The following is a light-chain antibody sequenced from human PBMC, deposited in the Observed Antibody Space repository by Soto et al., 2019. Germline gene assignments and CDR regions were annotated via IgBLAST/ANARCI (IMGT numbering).Light chain of an antibody. V-gene: IGLV1-44*01. CDR3: GTWDDNGHKYV. J-gene: IGLJ1*01. CDR1: SSNVGSNP. Sequence: QSVLTQPPSASGTPGQRVTISCSGSSSNVGSNPVDWYQQLPGTAPKLLISTNNQRPSGVPDRFSSSKSGTSASLAIIGVQSEDEENYYCGTWDDNGHKYVFGTGTKLTVL. CDR2: TNN.